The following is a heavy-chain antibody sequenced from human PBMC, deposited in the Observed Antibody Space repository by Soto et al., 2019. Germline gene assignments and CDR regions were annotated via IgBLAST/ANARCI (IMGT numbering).Heavy chain of an antibody. CDR2: IKSKTDGGTT. D-gene: IGHD4-17*01. J-gene: IGHJ4*02. CDR1: GFTFSNAW. Sequence: PGGSLRLSCAASGFTFSNAWMNWVRQAPGKGLEWVGRIKSKTDGGTTDYAAPVKGRFTISRDDSKNTLSLQMNSLKTEDTAVYYCTTEVDYGDDNLDYCGQGTLVTVSS. CDR3: TTEVDYGDDNLDY. V-gene: IGHV3-15*07.